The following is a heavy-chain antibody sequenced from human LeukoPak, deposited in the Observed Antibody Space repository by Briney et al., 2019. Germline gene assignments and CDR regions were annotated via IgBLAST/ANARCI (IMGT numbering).Heavy chain of an antibody. CDR3: ARGVRGQLYYFDY. Sequence: GGSLRLSCAASGFTFTTFWMSWVRQAPGKGLEWLANINEDGSEKYYLDSVRGRINVSRDNAKNSLHLQIDSLGVEDTAVYYCARGVRGQLYYFDYWGPGTLVTVSS. D-gene: IGHD5-18*01. CDR1: GFTFTTFW. V-gene: IGHV3-7*01. J-gene: IGHJ4*02. CDR2: INEDGSEK.